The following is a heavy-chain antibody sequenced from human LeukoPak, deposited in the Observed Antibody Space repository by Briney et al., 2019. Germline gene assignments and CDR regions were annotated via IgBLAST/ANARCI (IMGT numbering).Heavy chain of an antibody. CDR2: INSDGSIT. J-gene: IGHJ4*02. V-gene: IGHV3-74*01. D-gene: IGHD6-6*01. CDR3: AKDWVTTAARPDFFDY. CDR1: GFTFSNYW. Sequence: GGSLRLSCAASGFTFSNYWMHWVRQAPGKGLVWISRINSDGSITSYADSVKGRFTISRDNAKNTLYLQMNSLRAEDTAVYYCAKDWVTTAARPDFFDYWGQGTLVTVSS.